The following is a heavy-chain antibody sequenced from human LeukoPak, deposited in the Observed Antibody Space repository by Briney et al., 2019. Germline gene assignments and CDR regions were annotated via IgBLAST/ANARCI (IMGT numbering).Heavy chain of an antibody. CDR1: GGSISSYY. V-gene: IGHV4-59*01. CDR3: AREDRGYSYG. D-gene: IGHD5-18*01. J-gene: IGHJ4*02. Sequence: SETLSLTCTVSGGSISSYYSSWIRQPPGKGLEWIGYIYYSGSTNYNPSLKSRVTISVDTSKNQFSLKLSSVTAADTAVYYCAREDRGYSYGWGQGTLVSVSS. CDR2: IYYSGST.